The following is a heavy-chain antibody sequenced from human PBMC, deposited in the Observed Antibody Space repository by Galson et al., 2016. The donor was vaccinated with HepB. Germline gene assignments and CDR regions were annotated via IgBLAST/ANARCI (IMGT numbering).Heavy chain of an antibody. CDR1: GYSFTSYW. V-gene: IGHV5-10-1*01. J-gene: IGHJ4*02. CDR2: IDPTDSYT. D-gene: IGHD5-12*01. CDR3: ARLGSGYDFDYYFDY. Sequence: QSGAEVKKPGESLRISCKGSGYSFTSYWISWVRQMPGKGLEWMGRIDPTDSYTNYSPSFQGHVTISADKSISTAYPQWSSLKASDTAMYYCARLGSGYDFDYYFDYWGQGTLATVSS.